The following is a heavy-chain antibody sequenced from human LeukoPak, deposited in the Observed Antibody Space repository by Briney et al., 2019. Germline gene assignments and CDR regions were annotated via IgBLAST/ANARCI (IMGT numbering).Heavy chain of an antibody. CDR2: IKQDGSEK. D-gene: IGHD5-12*01. CDR3: ARDLYSGYAQNWGWFDP. Sequence: GGSLRLSCAAAGITVSNSWMSWVRQAPGKDLEWVANIKQDGSEKYYVDSVKGRFTISRDNAKNSVYLQMNSLRAEDTAVYYCARDLYSGYAQNWGWFDPWGQGTLVTVSS. CDR1: GITVSNSW. J-gene: IGHJ5*02. V-gene: IGHV3-7*01.